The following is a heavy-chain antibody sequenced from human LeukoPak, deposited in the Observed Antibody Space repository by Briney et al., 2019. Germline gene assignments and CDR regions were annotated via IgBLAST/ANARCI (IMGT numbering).Heavy chain of an antibody. Sequence: HPGGSLRLSCAASGFTFSSYSMNWVRQAPGKGLEWVSYITPSSSTIYYADSVKGRFTISRDNAKNSLYLQMNSLRAEDTAVYYCARDHKDWGVFDYWGQGTLVTVSS. V-gene: IGHV3-48*04. J-gene: IGHJ4*02. D-gene: IGHD7-27*01. CDR3: ARDHKDWGVFDY. CDR1: GFTFSSYS. CDR2: ITPSSSTI.